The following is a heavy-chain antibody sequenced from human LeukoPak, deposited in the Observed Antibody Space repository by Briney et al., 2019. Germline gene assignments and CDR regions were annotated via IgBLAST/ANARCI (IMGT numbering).Heavy chain of an antibody. CDR3: ARAAIAVAGSLDY. CDR1: GGTFSSYA. J-gene: IGHJ4*02. V-gene: IGHV1-69*13. Sequence: SVKVSCTASGGTFSSYAISWVRQAPGQGLEWMGGIIPIFGTANYAQKFQGRVTITADESTSTAYMELSSLRSEDTAVYYCARAAIAVAGSLDYWGQGTLVTVSS. CDR2: IIPIFGTA. D-gene: IGHD6-19*01.